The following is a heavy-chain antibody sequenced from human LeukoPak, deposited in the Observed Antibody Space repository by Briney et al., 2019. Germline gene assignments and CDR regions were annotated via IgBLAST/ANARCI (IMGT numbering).Heavy chain of an antibody. J-gene: IGHJ6*03. CDR1: GGSFSGYY. Sequence: SETLSLTCAAYGGSFSGYYWSWIRQPPGQGLEWIGEMNHSGSTNYNPSLKSRVIISVDKSKNEFSLKLNSVTAADTAVYYCAREAPHCSGGNCYAGYYYYYMDVWGTGTTVTVSS. V-gene: IGHV4-34*01. D-gene: IGHD2-15*01. CDR2: MNHSGST. CDR3: AREAPHCSGGNCYAGYYYYYMDV.